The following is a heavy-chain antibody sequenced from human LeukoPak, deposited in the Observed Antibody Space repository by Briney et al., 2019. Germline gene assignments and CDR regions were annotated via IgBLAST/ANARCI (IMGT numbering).Heavy chain of an antibody. V-gene: IGHV1-69*06. CDR3: AVDCSGGSCYSDWFDP. J-gene: IGHJ5*02. CDR1: GGTFSSYA. D-gene: IGHD2-15*01. CDR2: IIPTFGTA. Sequence: SVKVSCKASGGTFSSYAISWVRQAPGQGLEGMGGIIPTFGTANYAQKFQGRVTITADKSTSTAYMELSSLRSEDTAVYYCAVDCSGGSCYSDWFDPWGQGTLVTVSS.